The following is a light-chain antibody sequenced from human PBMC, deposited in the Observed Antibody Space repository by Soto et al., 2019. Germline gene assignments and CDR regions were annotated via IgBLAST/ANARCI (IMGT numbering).Light chain of an antibody. CDR1: QTVSSTD. V-gene: IGKV3-20*01. CDR2: GAS. CDR3: QQYNNWPPWT. J-gene: IGKJ1*01. Sequence: EIVMTQSPDPLSLSPGERATLSCRASQTVSSTDLAWCQQRPGQAPRLLIYGASTRAAGIPDRFSGSGAGTDYTPTISRLEPEDFLVYYCQQYNNWPPWTLGQGTKVDIK.